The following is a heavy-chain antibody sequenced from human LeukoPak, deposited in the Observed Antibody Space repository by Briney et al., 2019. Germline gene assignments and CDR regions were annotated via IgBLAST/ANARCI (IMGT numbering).Heavy chain of an antibody. Sequence: SVKVSCKASGGTFSSYAISWVRQAPGQGLEWMGGIIPIFGTANYAQKFQGRVTITADESTSTAYMELSSLRSEDTAVYYCARGGGNYYGSGSHHFYGMDVWGQGTTVTVSS. CDR1: GGTFSSYA. CDR2: IIPIFGTA. D-gene: IGHD3-10*01. CDR3: ARGGGNYYGSGSHHFYGMDV. J-gene: IGHJ6*02. V-gene: IGHV1-69*13.